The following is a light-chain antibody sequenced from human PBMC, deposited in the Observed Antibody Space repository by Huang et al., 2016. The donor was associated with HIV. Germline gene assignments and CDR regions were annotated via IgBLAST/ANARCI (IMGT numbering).Light chain of an antibody. V-gene: IGKV3-15*01. J-gene: IGKJ3*01. CDR3: QQYNDFRST. Sequence: ETVMTQSPVTLSVSPGDRASLSCRSSLIVSSHLAWYQQKPGQAPRLLVYAASTRAAGGPARFSGSGDGTEFTITISTLQSEDSAVYYCQQYNDFRSTFGPGTRVEIK. CDR2: AAS. CDR1: LIVSSH.